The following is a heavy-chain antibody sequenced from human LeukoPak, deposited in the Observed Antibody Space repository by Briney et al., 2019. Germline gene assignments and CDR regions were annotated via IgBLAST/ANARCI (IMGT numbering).Heavy chain of an antibody. Sequence: SETLSLTCTVSGGSISSGGHYWSWIRQHPGKGLEWIGYIYYSGNTYYNPSLKSRVTISVDTSKNQFSLKLSSVTAADTAVYYCAREKRARYSYGYDRFDPWGQGTLVTVSS. V-gene: IGHV4-31*03. CDR2: IYYSGNT. J-gene: IGHJ5*02. CDR1: GGSISSGGHY. D-gene: IGHD5-18*01. CDR3: AREKRARYSYGYDRFDP.